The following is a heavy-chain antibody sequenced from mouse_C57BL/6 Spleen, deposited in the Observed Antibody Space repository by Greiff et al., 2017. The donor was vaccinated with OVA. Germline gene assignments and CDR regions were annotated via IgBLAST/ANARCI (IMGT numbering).Heavy chain of an antibody. CDR1: GFTFSSYA. CDR3: TRDAPYDYGYFDV. V-gene: IGHV5-9-1*02. Sequence: EVMLVESGEGLVKPGGSLKLSCAASGFTFSSYAMSWVRQTPEKRLEWVAYISSGGDYIYYADTVKGRFTISRDNARNTLYLQMSSLKSEDTAMYYCTRDAPYDYGYFDVWGTGTTVTVSS. J-gene: IGHJ1*03. D-gene: IGHD2-3*01. CDR2: ISSGGDYI.